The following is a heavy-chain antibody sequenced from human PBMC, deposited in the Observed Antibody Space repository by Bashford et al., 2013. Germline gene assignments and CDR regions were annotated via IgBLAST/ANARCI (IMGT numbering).Heavy chain of an antibody. CDR1: GGSFSTFY. CDR3: ARMPYMVATFGGWGWFDP. V-gene: IGHV4-34*01. Sequence: SETLSLTCAVSGGSFSTFYWSWIRQSPGKGLEWIGDIGQSGRTNYNAALKGRVTISVDTSKNHFSLEVDSVTAADTAVYYCARMPYMVATFGGWGWFDPWGRGALVTVSS. CDR2: IGQSGRT. J-gene: IGHJ5*02. D-gene: IGHD3-3*01.